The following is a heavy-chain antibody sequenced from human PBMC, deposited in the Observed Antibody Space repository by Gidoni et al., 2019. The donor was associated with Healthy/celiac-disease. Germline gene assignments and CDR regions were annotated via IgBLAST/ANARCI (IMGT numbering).Heavy chain of an antibody. J-gene: IGHJ4*02. D-gene: IGHD2-15*01. Sequence: EVQLVESGGGVVQPGGSLRLSCAASGFTFSSYWMHWVRPAPGKGLVWVSRINSDGSSTSDADSVKGRFTISRDNAKNTLYLQMNSLRAEDTAVYYCARDRRDCSGGSCYSGPDYWGQGTLVTVSS. CDR1: GFTFSSYW. CDR3: ARDRRDCSGGSCYSGPDY. V-gene: IGHV3-74*01. CDR2: INSDGSST.